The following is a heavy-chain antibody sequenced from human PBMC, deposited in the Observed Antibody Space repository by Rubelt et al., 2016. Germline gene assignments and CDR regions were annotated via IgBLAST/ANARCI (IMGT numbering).Heavy chain of an antibody. V-gene: IGHV3-33*06. CDR3: AKWGTIVVVPAVSYYYYGMDV. J-gene: IGHJ6*02. CDR2: IWYDGSNK. Sequence: GFTFSSYGMHWVRQAPGKGLEWVAVIWYDGSNKYYADSVKGRFTISRDNSKNTLYLQMNSLRAEDTAVYYCAKWGTIVVVPAVSYYYYGMDVWGQGTTVTVSS. D-gene: IGHD2-2*01. CDR1: GFTFSSYG.